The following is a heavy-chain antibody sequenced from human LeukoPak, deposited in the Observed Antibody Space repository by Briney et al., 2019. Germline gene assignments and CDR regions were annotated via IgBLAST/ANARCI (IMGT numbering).Heavy chain of an antibody. V-gene: IGHV3-23*01. D-gene: IGHD3-10*01. CDR2: ISGSGGGT. J-gene: IGHJ4*02. CDR1: GFTFSSYA. Sequence: PGGSLRLSCAASGFTFSSYAMSWVRQAPGKGLEWVSAISGSGGGTYYADSVKGRFTISRDNSKSTLYLQMSSLRADDTAVYYCTKGDYLGSGNSYTFDYWGQGTLVTVSS. CDR3: TKGDYLGSGNSYTFDY.